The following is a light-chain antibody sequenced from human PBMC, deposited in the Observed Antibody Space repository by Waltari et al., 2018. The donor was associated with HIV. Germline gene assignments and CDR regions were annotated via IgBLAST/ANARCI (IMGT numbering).Light chain of an antibody. J-gene: IGLJ3*02. CDR2: VNSDGSH. V-gene: IGLV4-69*01. CDR1: SGHTGYA. CDR3: QTWRTGLHVV. Sequence: QVVLTQSPSASASLGASVKLTCTLSSGHTGYAIAWHQQQPEKGPRPLMRVNSDGSHIKGAGIPGRFSGSGSGAERSLTISSLQSDDAADSYCQTWRTGLHVVFGGGTKLTVL.